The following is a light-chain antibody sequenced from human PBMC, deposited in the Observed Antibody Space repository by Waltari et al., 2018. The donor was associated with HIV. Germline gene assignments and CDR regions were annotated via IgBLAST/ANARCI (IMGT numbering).Light chain of an antibody. CDR1: QGINLH. J-gene: IGKJ4*01. CDR3: HKYNSAPLT. V-gene: IGKV1-27*01. CDR2: AAS. Sequence: DIQMTQSPSSLSASVGDRVTTACRARQGINLHLAWYQQKPGKVPKLLIYAASTLQSGVPSRFSGSGFGTDFTLTISSLQPEDVATYYCHKYNSAPLTFGGGTKVEIQ.